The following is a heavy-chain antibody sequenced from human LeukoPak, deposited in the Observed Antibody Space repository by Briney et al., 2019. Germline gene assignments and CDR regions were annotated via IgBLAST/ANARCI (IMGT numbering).Heavy chain of an antibody. J-gene: IGHJ4*02. Sequence: SETLSLTCTVSGGSISTYYWSWIRQPPGKGLEWIGYIYYSGSTYYNPSLKSRVTISVDTSKNQFSLKLSSVTAADTAVYYCARGSLGYCSGGSCWKNFDYWGQGTLVTVSS. CDR2: IYYSGST. CDR1: GGSISTYY. CDR3: ARGSLGYCSGGSCWKNFDY. D-gene: IGHD2-15*01. V-gene: IGHV4-59*12.